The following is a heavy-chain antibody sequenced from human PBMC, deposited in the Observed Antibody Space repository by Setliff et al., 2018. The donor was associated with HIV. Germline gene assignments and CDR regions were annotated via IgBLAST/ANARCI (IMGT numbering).Heavy chain of an antibody. Sequence: ASVKVSCKTSGYTFISHGISWVRQAPGQGPEWMGWISGYSANTNYALGFRGRLTMSTDTSTGTAYMELWSLKSADTAVYYCARDGDSRDGRLYHYYYMDVWGEGTTVTVSS. CDR3: ARDGDSRDGRLYHYYYMDV. D-gene: IGHD1-26*01. V-gene: IGHV1-18*01. J-gene: IGHJ6*03. CDR1: GYTFISHG. CDR2: ISGYSANT.